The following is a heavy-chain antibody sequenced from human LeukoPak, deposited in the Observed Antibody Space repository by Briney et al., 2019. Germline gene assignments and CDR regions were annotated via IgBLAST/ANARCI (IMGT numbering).Heavy chain of an antibody. Sequence: GGSLRLSCAASGFTFSSYEMNWVRQAPGKGLEWVSYISSTGGTIYYADSVKSRFTISRDNAKNSLYLQMNSLRAEDTAVYYCARPTGNAFDIWGQGTMVTVSS. J-gene: IGHJ3*02. V-gene: IGHV3-48*03. CDR3: ARPTGNAFDI. CDR1: GFTFSSYE. D-gene: IGHD1-1*01. CDR2: ISSTGGTI.